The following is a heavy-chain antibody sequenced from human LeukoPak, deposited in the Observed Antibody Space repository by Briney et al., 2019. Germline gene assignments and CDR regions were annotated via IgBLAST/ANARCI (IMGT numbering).Heavy chain of an antibody. CDR1: GFTFSSYW. Sequence: RGGSLRLSCAASGFTFSSYWMSWVRQAPGKGLEWVANIKEDGSEKYYMDSVKGRFTISRDNSKNTLYLQMNSLRAEDTAVYYCAKDMLRGIAVAGTLDYWGQGTLVTVSS. D-gene: IGHD6-19*01. J-gene: IGHJ4*02. V-gene: IGHV3-7*01. CDR3: AKDMLRGIAVAGTLDY. CDR2: IKEDGSEK.